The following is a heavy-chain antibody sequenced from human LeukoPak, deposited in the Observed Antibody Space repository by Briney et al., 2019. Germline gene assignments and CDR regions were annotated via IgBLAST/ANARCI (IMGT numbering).Heavy chain of an antibody. CDR2: IYYSGST. V-gene: IGHV4-59*01. D-gene: IGHD6-13*01. Sequence: PWETLRLTCTASGGTISSYSWSWIRQPPGKGLEWMGYIYYSGSTNCNPSLNSRVTISVDTSKNQFSLKLSSVTAADTAVYYCASGGDISSWYVYWGQGTLVTVSS. CDR1: GGTISSYS. CDR3: ASGGDISSWYVY. J-gene: IGHJ4*02.